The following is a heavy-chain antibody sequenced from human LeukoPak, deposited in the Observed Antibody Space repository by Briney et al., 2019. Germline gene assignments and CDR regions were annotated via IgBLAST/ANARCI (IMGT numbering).Heavy chain of an antibody. J-gene: IGHJ4*02. Sequence: SETLSLTCTVSGGSISSYDWRWIRQPAGKGLEWIGRIYASGNTNYNPSLKSRLTMSVDTSKTLFTLKLSSVTAADTAGYYFAKQGVATAIDYWGQGTLVTVSS. CDR2: IYASGNT. CDR3: AKQGVATAIDY. CDR1: GGSISSYD. V-gene: IGHV4-4*07. D-gene: IGHD2-21*02.